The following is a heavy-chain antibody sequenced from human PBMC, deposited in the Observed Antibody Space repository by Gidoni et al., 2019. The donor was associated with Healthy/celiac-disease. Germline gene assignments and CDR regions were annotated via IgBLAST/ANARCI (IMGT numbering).Heavy chain of an antibody. V-gene: IGHV4-34*01. CDR2: INHSGST. CDR1: GGSFSGYY. Sequence: QVQLQQWGAGLLKPSEPLSLTCAVYGGSFSGYYWSWIRQPPGKGLEWIGEINHSGSTNYNPSLKSRVTIAVDTSKNQFSLNLSSVTAADTAVYYCARGQGPRAYDYWGQGTLVTVSS. D-gene: IGHD3-10*01. CDR3: ARGQGPRAYDY. J-gene: IGHJ4*02.